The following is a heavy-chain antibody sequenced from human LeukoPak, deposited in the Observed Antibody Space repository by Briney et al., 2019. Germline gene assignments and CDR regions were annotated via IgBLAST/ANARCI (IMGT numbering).Heavy chain of an antibody. V-gene: IGHV4-59*08. D-gene: IGHD1/OR15-1a*01. CDR1: GASIRSHF. Sequence: SETLSLTCSVSGASIRSHFWSWIRQSPGKGLEWIGYISYNGDSDRNPSLKSRVTISLDMSKSQFSLKVRSVTAADSAVYYCARQRASGTWWFDPWGQGTLVTVSS. CDR3: ARQRASGTWWFDP. CDR2: ISYNGDS. J-gene: IGHJ5*02.